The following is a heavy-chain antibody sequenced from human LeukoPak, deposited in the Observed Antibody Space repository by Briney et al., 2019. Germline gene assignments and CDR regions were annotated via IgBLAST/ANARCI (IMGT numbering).Heavy chain of an antibody. CDR2: ISGSGDRT. J-gene: IGHJ4*02. V-gene: IGHV3-23*01. Sequence: GRSLRLSCAASGHGFSSAMNRVRQAPGKGLEWVSAISGSGDRTYYGDSVKGRFTISRDNSKNTLYLQMSGLRAEDTAAYYCATGTGGSYTWGTYYFDYWGQGALVTVSS. D-gene: IGHD1-26*01. CDR3: ATGTGGSYTWGTYYFDY. CDR1: GHGFSSA.